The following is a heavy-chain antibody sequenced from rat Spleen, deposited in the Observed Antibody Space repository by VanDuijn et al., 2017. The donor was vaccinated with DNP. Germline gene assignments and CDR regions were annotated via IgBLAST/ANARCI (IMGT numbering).Heavy chain of an antibody. D-gene: IGHD1-2*01. CDR3: ASWSPIAATSTSSY. J-gene: IGHJ2*01. V-gene: IGHV5-25*01. CDR1: GFTFRDYN. CDR2: ISASGGST. Sequence: EVQLVETGGGLVQPGRSLKLSCEASGFTFRDYNMAWVYQAPTKDLEWVASISASGGSTYYRDSVKGRFNVSRNNAENTVYLQMNSLRSEDTATYYCASWSPIAATSTSSYWGQGVMVTVSS.